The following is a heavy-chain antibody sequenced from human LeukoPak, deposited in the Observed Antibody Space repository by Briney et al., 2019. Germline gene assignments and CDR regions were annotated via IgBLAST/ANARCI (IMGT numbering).Heavy chain of an antibody. Sequence: MAGGSLRLSCAASGFTFSSYSMNWVRQAPGKGLEWVSSISSSSSYIYYADSVKGRFTISRDNAKNSLYLQMNSLRAEDTAVYYCARDGGYYDRPKNFDYWGQGTLVTVSS. CDR3: ARDGGYYDRPKNFDY. CDR2: ISSSSSYI. V-gene: IGHV3-21*01. J-gene: IGHJ4*02. D-gene: IGHD3-22*01. CDR1: GFTFSSYS.